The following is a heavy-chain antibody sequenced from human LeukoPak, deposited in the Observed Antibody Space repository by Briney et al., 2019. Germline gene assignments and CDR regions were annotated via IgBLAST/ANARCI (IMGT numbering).Heavy chain of an antibody. V-gene: IGHV3-23*01. Sequence: GGSLRLSCAASGFTFSSHAMSWVRQAPGKGLEWVPGISGSGGSAYYADSVKGRFTISRDNSKNTLYLQMDSLRAEDTAVYYCAKDRVYSSSWYGGLDYWGQGTLVTVSS. CDR2: ISGSGGSA. CDR3: AKDRVYSSSWYGGLDY. D-gene: IGHD6-13*01. J-gene: IGHJ4*02. CDR1: GFTFSSHA.